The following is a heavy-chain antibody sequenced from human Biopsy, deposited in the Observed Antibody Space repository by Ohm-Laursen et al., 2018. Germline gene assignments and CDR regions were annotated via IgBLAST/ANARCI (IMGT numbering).Heavy chain of an antibody. Sequence: SETLSLTCAVSGGSFSGYYWSWIRQPPGKGLEWIGEINHRGSTNYNPSLKSRVTISVDTSKNQFPLKLRSVTAADTAVYYCARAVDYYDPYYFYGLDVWGQGTTVTVSS. V-gene: IGHV4-34*01. D-gene: IGHD3-16*01. CDR1: GGSFSGYY. J-gene: IGHJ6*02. CDR3: ARAVDYYDPYYFYGLDV. CDR2: INHRGST.